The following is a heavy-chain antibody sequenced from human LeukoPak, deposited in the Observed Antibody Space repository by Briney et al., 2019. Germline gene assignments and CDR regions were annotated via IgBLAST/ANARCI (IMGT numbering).Heavy chain of an antibody. CDR2: ISSSSSYI. CDR3: ARDRCSSTSCSLYYYYYGMDV. D-gene: IGHD2-2*01. J-gene: IGHJ6*02. Sequence: GGSLRLSCAAPGFTFSSYSMNWVRQAPGKGLEWVSSISSSSSYIYYADSVKGRFTISRDNAKNSLYLQMSSLRAEDTAVYYCARDRCSSTSCSLYYYYYGMDVWGQGTTVTVSS. V-gene: IGHV3-21*01. CDR1: GFTFSSYS.